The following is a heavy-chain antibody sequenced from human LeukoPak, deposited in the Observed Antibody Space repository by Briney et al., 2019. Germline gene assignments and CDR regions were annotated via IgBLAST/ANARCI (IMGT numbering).Heavy chain of an antibody. J-gene: IGHJ4*02. V-gene: IGHV1-69*06. D-gene: IGHD6-6*01. CDR1: GGTFSSYA. CDR3: ARDGPRYSSSSYFHPYYFDY. CDR2: IIPIFGTA. Sequence: GSSVKVSCKASGGTFSSYAISWVRQVPGQGLEWMGGIIPIFGTANYAQKFQGRVTITADKSTSTAYMELSSLRSEDTAVYYCARDGPRYSSSSYFHPYYFDYWGQGTLVTVSS.